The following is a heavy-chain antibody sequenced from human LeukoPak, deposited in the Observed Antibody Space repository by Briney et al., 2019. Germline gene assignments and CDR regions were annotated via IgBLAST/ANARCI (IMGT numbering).Heavy chain of an antibody. CDR1: GASISTNSYY. CDR2: IYYTGTT. J-gene: IGHJ5*02. Sequence: PSETLSLTCTVSGASISTNSYYWAWIRQPPGRGLEWIGSIYYTGTTYYNPSLESRLTIAVDTSKNQVSLKLSSVTAADTAVYYCAREGKMQLFNWFDPWGQGTLVTVSS. V-gene: IGHV4-39*07. D-gene: IGHD1-1*01. CDR3: AREGKMQLFNWFDP.